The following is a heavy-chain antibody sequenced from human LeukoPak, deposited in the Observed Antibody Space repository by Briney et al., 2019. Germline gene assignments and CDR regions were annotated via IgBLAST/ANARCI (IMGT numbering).Heavy chain of an antibody. Sequence: GGSLRLSCAASGFTFSSYGMHWVRQAPGKGLEWVASIPYDGSNKYYADSVKGRFTISRDNSKNTLYLQMNSLRAEDTAVYYCATEYCTNGVCRRYYFDYWGQGTLVTVSS. V-gene: IGHV3-30*02. CDR2: IPYDGSNK. J-gene: IGHJ4*02. D-gene: IGHD2-8*01. CDR3: ATEYCTNGVCRRYYFDY. CDR1: GFTFSSYG.